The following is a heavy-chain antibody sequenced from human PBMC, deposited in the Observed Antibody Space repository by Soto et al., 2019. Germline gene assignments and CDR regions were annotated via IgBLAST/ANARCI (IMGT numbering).Heavy chain of an antibody. CDR1: GGSISSGFYS. CDR3: ARDRVEYSYGYYYYYGMDV. J-gene: IGHJ6*02. Sequence: SDTLSLTCAVTGGSISSGFYSCSWIQQPPGKGLEWIGYIYYSGSTYYNPSLKSRVTISVDTSKNQFSLKLSSVTAADTAVYYCARDRVEYSYGYYYYYGMDVWGQGTTVTVSS. V-gene: IGHV4-31*11. CDR2: IYYSGST. D-gene: IGHD5-18*01.